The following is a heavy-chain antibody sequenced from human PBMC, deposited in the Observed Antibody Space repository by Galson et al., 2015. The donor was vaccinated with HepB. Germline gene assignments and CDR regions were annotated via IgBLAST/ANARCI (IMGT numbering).Heavy chain of an antibody. CDR1: GFTFSSNG. D-gene: IGHD6-6*01. Sequence: SLRLSCAASGFTFSSNGMHWVRQAPGKGLEWVAVIWSDGSNKHYADSVEGRFTISRDNSKNTLYLQMNSLRAEDTAVYYCARDNGGKRARPGMIDSWGQGTLVTVSS. CDR2: IWSDGSNK. CDR3: ARDNGGKRARPGMIDS. J-gene: IGHJ4*02. V-gene: IGHV3-33*01.